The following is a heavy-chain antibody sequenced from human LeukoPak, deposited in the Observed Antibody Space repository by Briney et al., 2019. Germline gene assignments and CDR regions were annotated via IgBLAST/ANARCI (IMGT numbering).Heavy chain of an antibody. CDR3: AKDIFGGDYGDYVFVY. CDR2: ISYDGSNK. D-gene: IGHD4-17*01. CDR1: GFTFSNYG. Sequence: TGGSLRLSCAASGFTFSNYGMHWVRQAPGKGLEWVAVISYDGSNKYYADSVKGRFTISRDNSKNTLYLQMNSLRAEDTAVYYCAKDIFGGDYGDYVFVYWGQGTLVTVSS. V-gene: IGHV3-30*18. J-gene: IGHJ4*02.